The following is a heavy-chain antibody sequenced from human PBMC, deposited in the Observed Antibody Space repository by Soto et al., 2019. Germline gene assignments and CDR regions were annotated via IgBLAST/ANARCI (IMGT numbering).Heavy chain of an antibody. V-gene: IGHV3-9*01. CDR1: GFTFDDYA. Sequence: EVQLVESGGGLVQPGRSLRLSCAASGFTFDDYAMHWVRQAPGKGLKWVSGISWNSGNIDYADSVKGRFTISRDNAKNSLYLQMDSLRAEDTAMYYCARDLHDVVTGSYLYQYDYGVDGWGQGTTVPVSS. D-gene: IGHD3-9*01. J-gene: IGHJ6*02. CDR2: ISWNSGNI. CDR3: ARDLHDVVTGSYLYQYDYGVDG.